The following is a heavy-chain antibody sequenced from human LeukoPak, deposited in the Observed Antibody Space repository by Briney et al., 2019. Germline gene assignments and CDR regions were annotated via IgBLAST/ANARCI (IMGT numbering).Heavy chain of an antibody. CDR1: GFTFSSYA. CDR3: AKELYYYDSSGYPLDAFDI. J-gene: IGHJ3*02. CDR2: ISGSGGST. D-gene: IGHD3-22*01. Sequence: PGGSLRLSCAASGFTFSSYAMSWVRQAPGKGLEWVSAISGSGGSTYYADSVKGRFTISRDNSKNTLYLQMSSLRAEDTAVYYCAKELYYYDSSGYPLDAFDIWGQGTMVTVSS. V-gene: IGHV3-23*01.